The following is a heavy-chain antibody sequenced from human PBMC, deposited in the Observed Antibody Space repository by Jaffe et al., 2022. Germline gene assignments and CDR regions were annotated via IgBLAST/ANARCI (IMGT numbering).Heavy chain of an antibody. CDR1: GFTFSSYA. D-gene: IGHD3-10*01. J-gene: IGHJ4*02. V-gene: IGHV3-23*01. Sequence: EVQLLESGGGLVQPGGSLRLSCAASGFTFSSYAMSWVRQAPGKGLEWVSAISGSGGSTYYADSVKGRFTISRDNSKNTLYLQMNSLRAEDTAVYYCAKVQGVTITDEGYFDYWGQGTLVTVSS. CDR3: AKVQGVTITDEGYFDY. CDR2: ISGSGGST.